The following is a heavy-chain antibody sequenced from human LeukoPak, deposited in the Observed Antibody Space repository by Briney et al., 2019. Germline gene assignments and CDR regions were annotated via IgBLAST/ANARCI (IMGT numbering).Heavy chain of an antibody. D-gene: IGHD3-10*01. CDR2: LYISGST. CDR1: GASISSYY. V-gene: IGHV4-4*07. CDR3: ARDLSGSLYFDY. J-gene: IGHJ4*02. Sequence: SSETLSLTCTVSGASISSYYYTWIRQTAGRGLEWIGRLYISGSTDYNPSLKSRVTISVDTSKNQFFLRLSSVTAADTAVYFCARDLSGSLYFDYWGQGVLVTASS.